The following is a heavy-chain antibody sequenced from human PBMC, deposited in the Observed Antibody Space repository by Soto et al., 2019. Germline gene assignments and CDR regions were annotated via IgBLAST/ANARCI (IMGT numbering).Heavy chain of an antibody. D-gene: IGHD1-7*01. CDR1: GGSISSGDYY. CDR2: IYYSGST. V-gene: IGHV4-30-4*01. CDR3: ARDRGVYSKLLWRGMDV. J-gene: IGHJ6*02. Sequence: TLSLTCTVSGGSISSGDYYWSWIRQPPGKGLEWIGYIYYSGSTYYNPSLKSRVTISVDTSKNQFSLKLSSVTAADTAVYYCARDRGVYSKLLWRGMDVWGQGTTVTVSS.